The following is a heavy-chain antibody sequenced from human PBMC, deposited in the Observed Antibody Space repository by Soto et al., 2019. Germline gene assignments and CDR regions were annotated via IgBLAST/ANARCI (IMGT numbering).Heavy chain of an antibody. D-gene: IGHD4-4*01. V-gene: IGHV3-48*03. J-gene: IGHJ4*02. CDR2: ISSSGSAI. CDR1: GFTFKNYD. CDR3: ARVVEYSNYPDY. Sequence: EVQLVESGGGLVQPGGSLRLSCAASGFTFKNYDMNWVRQAPGKGLEWVSHISSSGSAIYYADSVRGRFTISRDNTKNSLYLQMNSLRAEDTALYYCARVVEYSNYPDYWGQGTLVTVFS.